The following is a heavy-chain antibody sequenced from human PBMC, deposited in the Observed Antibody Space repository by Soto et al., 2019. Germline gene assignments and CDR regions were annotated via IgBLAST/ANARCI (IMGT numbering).Heavy chain of an antibody. CDR1: GFSFSSYA. V-gene: IGHV3-23*01. Sequence: DVQLLESGGGLVQPGGSLRLSCAASGFSFSSYAMVWVRQAPGTGLEWVAVISARGGSSYFADSVKGRFTLSRDNSKNVLSLEMNSLRAEDTAIYFCAKGSIEYSASVDNWGQGTLVVVSS. D-gene: IGHD5-12*01. J-gene: IGHJ4*02. CDR2: ISARGGSS. CDR3: AKGSIEYSASVDN.